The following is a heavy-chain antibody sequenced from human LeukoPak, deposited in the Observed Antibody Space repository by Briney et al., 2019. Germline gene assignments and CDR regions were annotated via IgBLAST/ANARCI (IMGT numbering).Heavy chain of an antibody. CDR3: ARVGHYSNWGTQWLDP. Sequence: SETLSLTCTVSGASISSSIYYWSWIRQPPGKGLEWIGTAYYTGGTYYNPSLNRRVTISVDTSKNQFSLKLTSVTAADTAVYFCARVGHYSNWGTQWLDPWGRGTLVTVSS. CDR2: AYYTGGT. D-gene: IGHD7-27*01. J-gene: IGHJ5*02. V-gene: IGHV4-39*07. CDR1: GASISSSIYY.